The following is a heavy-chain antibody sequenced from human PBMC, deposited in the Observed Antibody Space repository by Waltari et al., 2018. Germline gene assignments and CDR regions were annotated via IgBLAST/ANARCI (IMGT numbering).Heavy chain of an antibody. D-gene: IGHD3-3*01. V-gene: IGHV4-34*01. J-gene: IGHJ5*02. CDR3: TRGGNYDFWSHRPFVDP. CDR1: GASFSAYY. Sequence: QVQLQQWGAGLLKPSETLSLTCSVSGASFSAYYWGWVRHVQGKGLEWIGQIRHPGNTNYNPSLQSRVAISIDTSRNQFSLRVFSVTAADKGLYFCTRGGNYDFWSHRPFVDPWGQGTQVAVSS. CDR2: IRHPGNT.